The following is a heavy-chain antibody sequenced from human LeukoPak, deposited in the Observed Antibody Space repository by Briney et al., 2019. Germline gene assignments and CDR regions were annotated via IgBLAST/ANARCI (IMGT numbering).Heavy chain of an antibody. CDR3: ARLLGRFDILEELDY. V-gene: IGHV4-39*01. J-gene: IGHJ4*02. Sequence: SETLSLTCSVSGGSISSGTYYWGWIRQPPGKGLEWIGSIYSSGITYYKLSLKSRVTISVDTSKNKFSLNLSSVTAADTAVYFCARLLGRFDILEELDYWGQGILVTVSS. CDR2: IYSSGIT. D-gene: IGHD3-10*01. CDR1: GGSISSGTYY.